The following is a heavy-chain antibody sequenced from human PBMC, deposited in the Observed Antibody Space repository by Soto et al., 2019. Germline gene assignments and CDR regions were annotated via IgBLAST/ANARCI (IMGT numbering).Heavy chain of an antibody. Sequence: SETLSLTCAVYGGSFSGYYWIWIRQPPGKGLEWIGEINHSGSTNYNPSLKSRVTISVDTSKNQFSLKLSSVTAADTAVYYCGRPTRQWLGLRYYYGMDVWGQGTTVTVSS. V-gene: IGHV4-34*01. CDR1: GGSFSGYY. CDR2: INHSGST. CDR3: GRPTRQWLGLRYYYGMDV. J-gene: IGHJ6*02. D-gene: IGHD6-19*01.